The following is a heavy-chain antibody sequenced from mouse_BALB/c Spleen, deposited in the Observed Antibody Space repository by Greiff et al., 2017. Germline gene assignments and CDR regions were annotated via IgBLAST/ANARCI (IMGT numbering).Heavy chain of an antibody. Sequence: EVMLVESGGGLVKPGGSLKLSCAASGFAFSSYDMSWVRQTPEKRLEWVAYISSGGGSTYYPDTVKGRFTISRDNAKNTLYLQMSSLKSEDTAMYYCARHGPFDYWGQGTTLTVSS. CDR3: ARHGPFDY. CDR1: GFAFSSYD. CDR2: ISSGGGST. V-gene: IGHV5-12-1*01. J-gene: IGHJ2*01.